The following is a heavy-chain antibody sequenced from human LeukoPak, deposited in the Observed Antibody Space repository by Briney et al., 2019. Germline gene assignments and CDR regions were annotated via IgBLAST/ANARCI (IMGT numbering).Heavy chain of an antibody. CDR1: GGSISSGDYY. D-gene: IGHD6-19*01. CDR3: ARDRRSSGLDGLDP. CDR2: IYYSGST. Sequence: PSQTLSLTCTVSGGSISSGDYYWSWIRQPPGKGLEWIGYIYYSGSTYYNPSLKSRVTISVDTSKNQFSLKLSSVTAADTAVFYCARDRRSSGLDGLDPWGQGTLVTVSS. V-gene: IGHV4-30-4*01. J-gene: IGHJ5*02.